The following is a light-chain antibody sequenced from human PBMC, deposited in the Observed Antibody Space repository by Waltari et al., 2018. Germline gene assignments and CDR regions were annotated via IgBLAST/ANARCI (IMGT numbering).Light chain of an antibody. Sequence: SYELTQPSSVSVSPGQTAKISCSGNILAKKYARWFQQKPGQAPVLIIYKDTERPSGIPERCSGSSSGTTVTLTVSGAQVEDEADYYCYCAADDNRLFGGGTKLTVL. V-gene: IGLV3-27*01. CDR1: ILAKKY. CDR3: YCAADDNRL. CDR2: KDT. J-gene: IGLJ2*01.